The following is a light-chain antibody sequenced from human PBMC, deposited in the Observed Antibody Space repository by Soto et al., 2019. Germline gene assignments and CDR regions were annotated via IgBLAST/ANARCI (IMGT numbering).Light chain of an antibody. CDR3: QQHHKWPIT. CDR1: ESINNN. V-gene: IGKV3-15*01. Sequence: EIVMTQSPATLSVSPGEGATLSCTASESINNNLAWYQQKPGQAPRLLIYAATTRATGFPARFSGSGSGTEFTLTISSLQSEDFAVYYCQQHHKWPITFGGGTKVDIK. CDR2: AAT. J-gene: IGKJ4*01.